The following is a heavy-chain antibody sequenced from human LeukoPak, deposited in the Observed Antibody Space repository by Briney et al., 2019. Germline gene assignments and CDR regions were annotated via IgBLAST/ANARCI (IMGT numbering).Heavy chain of an antibody. CDR1: GYTFTGYY. CDR3: ATMSSGWQNWFDP. Sequence: GASVKVSCKASGYTFTGYYMHWVRQAPGQGLEWMGWINPNSGGTNYAQKFQGRVTMTRDTSISIAYMELSRLRSDDTAVYYCATMSSGWQNWFDPWGQGTLVTVSS. CDR2: INPNSGGT. D-gene: IGHD6-19*01. J-gene: IGHJ5*02. V-gene: IGHV1-2*02.